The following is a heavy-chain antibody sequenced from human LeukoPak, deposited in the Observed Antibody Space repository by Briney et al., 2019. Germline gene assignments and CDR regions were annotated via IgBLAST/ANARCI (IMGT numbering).Heavy chain of an antibody. CDR2: INPNSGGT. Sequence: ASVKVSCKASGYTFTGYYMHWVRQAPGQGLEWMGWINPNSGGTNYAQKFQGRVTMTRDTSISTAYMELSRLRSDDTAVYYCARDGDILTGYYQGTTYDYWGQGTLVTVSS. V-gene: IGHV1-2*02. CDR3: ARDGDILTGYYQGTTYDY. D-gene: IGHD3-9*01. CDR1: GYTFTGYY. J-gene: IGHJ4*02.